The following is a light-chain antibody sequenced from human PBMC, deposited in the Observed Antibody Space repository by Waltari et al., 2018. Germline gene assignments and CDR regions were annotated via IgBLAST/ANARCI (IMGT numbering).Light chain of an antibody. CDR2: DVF. Sequence: QSALTQPASVSGSPGQSITISCTGTSSDVGTYSFVSWFQQHTGKAPKLMIYDVFNRPSGVSNRFSGSKSGNTASLTISGLQAEDEAEYYCSSFSSSSTPVQFGGGTKLTVL. CDR1: SSDVGTYSF. V-gene: IGLV2-14*03. J-gene: IGLJ2*01. CDR3: SSFSSSSTPVQ.